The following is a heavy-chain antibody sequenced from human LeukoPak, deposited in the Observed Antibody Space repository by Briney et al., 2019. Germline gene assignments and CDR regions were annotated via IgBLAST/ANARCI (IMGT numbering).Heavy chain of an antibody. V-gene: IGHV3-21*01. CDR3: ASLYCSSTSCLL. D-gene: IGHD2-2*01. CDR1: GFTFSGYS. Sequence: PGGSLRLSCAASGFTFSGYSMNWVRQAPGKGLEWVSSISSSSSYIYYADSVKGRFTISRDNAKNSLYLQMNSLRAEDTAVYYCASLYCSSTSCLLWGQGTLVTVSS. J-gene: IGHJ4*02. CDR2: ISSSSSYI.